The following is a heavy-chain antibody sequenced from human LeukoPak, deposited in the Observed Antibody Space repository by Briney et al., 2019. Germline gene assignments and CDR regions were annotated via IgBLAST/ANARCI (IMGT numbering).Heavy chain of an antibody. CDR2: IYHSGSP. D-gene: IGHD3-10*01. CDR1: GDSIIRSNFY. V-gene: IGHV4-39*01. J-gene: IGHJ4*02. Sequence: SETLSLTCTVSGDSIIRSNFYWGWIRQPPGKGLECIGYIYHSGSPYHNPSLESRVTISVDTSKNQFSLRLTSVTAADTAVYYCARGLSPRINMVRGVRPPFRGVFDYWGQGTLVTVSS. CDR3: ARGLSPRINMVRGVRPPFRGVFDY.